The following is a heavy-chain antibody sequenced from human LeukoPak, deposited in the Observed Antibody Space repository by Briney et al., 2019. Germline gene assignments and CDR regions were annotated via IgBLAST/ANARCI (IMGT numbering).Heavy chain of an antibody. D-gene: IGHD3-10*01. CDR1: GLPFSSYY. CDR3: AREDYYGSGIYVAWGGGFDV. V-gene: IGHV3-7*01. CDR2: KKQDGSEI. J-gene: IGHJ6*02. Sequence: GGSLSLSCAASGLPFSSYYMTWVRHAPRKGLEWVANKKQDGSEIFYVDSVKSRFTISRDNAKNSLFLQMNSLRAADTAVYYCAREDYYGSGIYVAWGGGFDVWGQGTTVTVSS.